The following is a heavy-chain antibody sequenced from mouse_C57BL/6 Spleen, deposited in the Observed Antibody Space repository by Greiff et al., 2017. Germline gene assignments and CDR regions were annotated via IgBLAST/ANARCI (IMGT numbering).Heavy chain of an antibody. V-gene: IGHV5-17*01. J-gene: IGHJ4*01. CDR3: VYYYGSSYAMDY. CDR1: GFTFSDYG. D-gene: IGHD1-1*01. CDR2: ISSGGSTI. Sequence: EVKLVESGGGLVKPGGSLKLSCAASGFTFSDYGMHWVRQAPEKGLEWVAYISSGGSTIYYADTVKGRFTISRDNAKNTLFLQMTSLGSEETAMYYCVYYYGSSYAMDYWGQGTSVTVSS.